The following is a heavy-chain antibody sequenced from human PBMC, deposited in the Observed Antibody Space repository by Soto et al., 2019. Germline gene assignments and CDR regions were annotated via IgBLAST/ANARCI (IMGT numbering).Heavy chain of an antibody. V-gene: IGHV1-69*04. CDR1: GGTFSSYT. J-gene: IGHJ3*02. D-gene: IGHD2-15*01. CDR3: ARESGGSYYSAFDI. CDR2: IIPILDIR. Sequence: SVKVSCKASGGTFSSYTISWVRQAPGQGLEWMGRIIPILDIRNYAQKFQGRVTITADKSTSTAYMELSSLRSEDTALYYCARESGGSYYSAFDIWGQGTMVTVSS.